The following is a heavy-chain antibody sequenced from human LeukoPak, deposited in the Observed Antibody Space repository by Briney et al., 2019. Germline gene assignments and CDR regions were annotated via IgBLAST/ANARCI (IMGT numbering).Heavy chain of an antibody. V-gene: IGHV4-59*01. CDR1: GGSISSYY. D-gene: IGHD5-12*01. J-gene: IGHJ4*02. CDR2: IYYSGST. CDR3: ARDLVATRGYYFDY. Sequence: SETLSLTCTVSGGSISSYYWSWIRQPPGKGLEWIGYIYYSGSTNYNPSLKSRVTISVDTSKNQFSLKLSSVTAADTAVYYCARDLVATRGYYFDYWGQGTLVTVSS.